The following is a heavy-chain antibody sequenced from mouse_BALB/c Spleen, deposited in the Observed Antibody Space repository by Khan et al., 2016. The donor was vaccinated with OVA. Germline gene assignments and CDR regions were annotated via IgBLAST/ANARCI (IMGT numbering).Heavy chain of an antibody. J-gene: IGHJ2*01. Sequence: EVELVESGGGLVQPGGSRKLSCAASGFTFSGFGMHWVRQAPEKGLEWVAYISSGSSTIYYADTVKGRFTISRDNPKNTLLLQMASLRSEDTAMYYCARTGYYYFDYWGQGTTLTGSS. CDR3: ARTGYYYFDY. CDR2: ISSGSSTI. D-gene: IGHD2-3*01. CDR1: GFTFSGFG. V-gene: IGHV5-17*02.